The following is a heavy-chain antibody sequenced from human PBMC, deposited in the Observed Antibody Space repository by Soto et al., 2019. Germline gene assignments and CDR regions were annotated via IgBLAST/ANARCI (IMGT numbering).Heavy chain of an antibody. CDR3: ARGWYYDSSGPSDAFDI. D-gene: IGHD3-22*01. J-gene: IGHJ3*02. CDR1: RYTFNGYY. V-gene: IGHV1-2*04. CDR2: INPNSGGT. Sequence: GASVKVSCKASRYTFNGYYMHWVRQAPGQGLEWMGWINPNSGGTNYAQKFQGWVTMTRDTSISTAYMELSRLKSDDTAVYYCARGWYYDSSGPSDAFDIWGQGTMVTVSS.